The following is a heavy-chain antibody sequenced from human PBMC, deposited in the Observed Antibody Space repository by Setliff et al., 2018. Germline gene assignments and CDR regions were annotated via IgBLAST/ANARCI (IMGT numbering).Heavy chain of an antibody. J-gene: IGHJ2*01. Sequence: GGSLRLSCAASGFTFSDYAMSWVRQAPGKGLEWVSTISGSAGSIHLADSVKGRFTISRDNSKNTLFLQMSSLRAADTDFYYCVKDIVRYYYDTRGFDLWGRGTPVTVSS. CDR3: VKDIVRYYYDTRGFDL. V-gene: IGHV3-23*01. CDR1: GFTFSDYA. CDR2: ISGSAGSI. D-gene: IGHD3-22*01.